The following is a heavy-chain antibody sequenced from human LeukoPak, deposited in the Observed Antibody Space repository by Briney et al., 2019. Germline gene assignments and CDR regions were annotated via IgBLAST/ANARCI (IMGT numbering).Heavy chain of an antibody. Sequence: KPSEPLSLTCTVSGDSINSRSYYWGWIRQPPGKGLEWIWSIYYSGITYYNPSLKSRVTISVDTSENQFSLRLISVTAADTAVYYCARHFPHMDYSGWKQGWFDPWGQGTLVTVSS. V-gene: IGHV4-39*01. CDR3: ARHFPHMDYSGWKQGWFDP. D-gene: IGHD6-19*01. J-gene: IGHJ5*02. CDR1: GDSINSRSYY. CDR2: IYYSGIT.